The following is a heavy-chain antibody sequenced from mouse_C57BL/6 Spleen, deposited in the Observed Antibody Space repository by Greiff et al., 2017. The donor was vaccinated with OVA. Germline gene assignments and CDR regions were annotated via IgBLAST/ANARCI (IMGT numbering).Heavy chain of an antibody. CDR3: ARSYYYGYDGGAMDY. V-gene: IGHV7-3*01. Sequence: DVQLVESGGGLVQPGGSLSLSCAASGFTFTDYYMSWVRQPPGKALEWLGFIRNKANGYTTEYSASVKGRFTISRDNSQSILYLQMNALRAEDSATYYCARSYYYGYDGGAMDYWGQGTSVTVSS. J-gene: IGHJ4*01. CDR2: IRNKANGYTT. CDR1: GFTFTDYY. D-gene: IGHD2-2*01.